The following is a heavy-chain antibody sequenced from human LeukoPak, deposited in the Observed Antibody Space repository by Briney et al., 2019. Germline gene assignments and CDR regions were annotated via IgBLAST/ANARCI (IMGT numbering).Heavy chain of an antibody. Sequence: PSETLSLTCTVSGGSISSGDYYWSWIRQPPGKGLEWIGYIYYSGSTYYNPSLKSRVTISVDTSKNQFSLKLSSVTAADTTVYYCARDSWAEYCSSTSCSVDNWFDPWGQGTLVTVSS. CDR3: ARDSWAEYCSSTSCSVDNWFDP. CDR2: IYYSGST. J-gene: IGHJ5*02. D-gene: IGHD2-2*01. V-gene: IGHV4-30-4*01. CDR1: GGSISSGDYY.